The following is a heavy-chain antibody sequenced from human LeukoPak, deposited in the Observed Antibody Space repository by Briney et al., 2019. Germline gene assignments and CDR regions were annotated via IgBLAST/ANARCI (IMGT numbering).Heavy chain of an antibody. CDR3: ARSTRAGAAPAGFDI. CDR1: GFTVSSNY. V-gene: IGHV3-66*01. J-gene: IGHJ3*02. D-gene: IGHD2-2*01. Sequence: GGSLRLSCAASGFTVSSNYMSWVRQAPGKGLEWVSVIYSGGSTYYADSVKGRFTISRDNSKNTLYLQMNSLRAEDTAVYYCARSTRAGAAPAGFDIWGQGTMVTVSS. CDR2: IYSGGST.